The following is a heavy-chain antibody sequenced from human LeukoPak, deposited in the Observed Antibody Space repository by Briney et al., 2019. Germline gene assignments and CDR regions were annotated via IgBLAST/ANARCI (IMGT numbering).Heavy chain of an antibody. V-gene: IGHV1-2*02. J-gene: IGHJ6*03. CDR3: ARPGYSYGPYYYYMDV. CDR1: GYTFTGYY. Sequence: ASVKVSCKASGYTFTGYYMHWVRQAPGQGLEWMGWINPNSGGTNYAQKFQGRVTMTRDTSISTAYMELSRLRSDDTAVYYCARPGYSYGPYYYYMDVWGKGTTVTISS. CDR2: INPNSGGT. D-gene: IGHD5-18*01.